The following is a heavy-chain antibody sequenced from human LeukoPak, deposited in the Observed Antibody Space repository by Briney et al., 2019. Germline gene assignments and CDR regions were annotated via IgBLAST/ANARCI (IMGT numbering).Heavy chain of an antibody. D-gene: IGHD2-2*01. CDR2: IKQDGSEK. J-gene: IGHJ4*02. Sequence: GGSLRLSCAASGFTFSSYWMSWVRQAPGTGLEWVANIKQDGSEKYYVDSVKGRFTISRDNAKNSLYLQMNSLRAEDTAVYYCARDMGYQDDRFDYWGQGTLVTVSS. CDR1: GFTFSSYW. CDR3: ARDMGYQDDRFDY. V-gene: IGHV3-7*01.